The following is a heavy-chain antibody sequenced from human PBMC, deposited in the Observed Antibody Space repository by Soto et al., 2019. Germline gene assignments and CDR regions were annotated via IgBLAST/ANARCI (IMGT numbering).Heavy chain of an antibody. V-gene: IGHV4-39*01. CDR3: ARRQQCVVVVAATTYYYYGIDV. Sequence: SETLSLTCTVSGGSISSSSYYWGWIRQPPGKGLEWIGSIYYSGSTYYNPSLKSRVTISVDTSKNQFSLKLSSVTAADTAVYYCARRQQCVVVVAATTYYYYGIDVWGQGTTVTVSS. CDR2: IYYSGST. D-gene: IGHD2-15*01. J-gene: IGHJ6*02. CDR1: GGSISSSSYY.